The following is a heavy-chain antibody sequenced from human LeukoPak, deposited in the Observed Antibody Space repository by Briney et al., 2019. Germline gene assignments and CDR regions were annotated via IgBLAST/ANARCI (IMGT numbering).Heavy chain of an antibody. J-gene: IGHJ4*02. Sequence: PGGSLRLSCAATGFTFSNYAIHWGRQAPGKGLEWVAFISDDGSRHHYADSVKGRFTISRDNSKNTLNLQMNSLRAEDTAVYYCVKDRTGTYTLDYWGQGTLVTVSS. D-gene: IGHD3-10*01. CDR3: VKDRTGTYTLDY. V-gene: IGHV3-30-3*01. CDR2: ISDDGSRH. CDR1: GFTFSNYA.